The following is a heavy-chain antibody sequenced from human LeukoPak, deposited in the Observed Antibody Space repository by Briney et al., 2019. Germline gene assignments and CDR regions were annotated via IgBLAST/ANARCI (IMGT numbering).Heavy chain of an antibody. Sequence: ASVKVSCKASGYTFTSYGISWVRQAPGQGLEWMGWISAYNGNTNYAQKLQGRGTMTTDTSTSTAYMELRSLRSDDPAVYYCARSSNYDFWSGYFNYWGQGTLVTVSS. CDR1: GYTFTSYG. V-gene: IGHV1-18*01. CDR2: ISAYNGNT. D-gene: IGHD3-3*01. CDR3: ARSSNYDFWSGYFNY. J-gene: IGHJ4*02.